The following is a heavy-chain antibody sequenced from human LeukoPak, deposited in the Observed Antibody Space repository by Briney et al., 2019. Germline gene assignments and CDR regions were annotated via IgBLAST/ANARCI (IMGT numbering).Heavy chain of an antibody. Sequence: SETLSLTCTVSGGSISSYYWSWIRQPPGKGLEWIGYIYYSGSTNYNPSLKSRVTISVDTSKNRFSLKLSSVTAADTAVYYCARGRRSTVNVYYYGMDVWGQGTTVTVSS. CDR3: ARGRRSTVNVYYYGMDV. J-gene: IGHJ6*02. V-gene: IGHV4-59*01. D-gene: IGHD4-4*01. CDR1: GGSISSYY. CDR2: IYYSGST.